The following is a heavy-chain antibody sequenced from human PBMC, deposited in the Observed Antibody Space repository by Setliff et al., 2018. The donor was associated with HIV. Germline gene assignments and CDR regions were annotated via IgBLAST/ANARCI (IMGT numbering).Heavy chain of an antibody. J-gene: IGHJ5*02. CDR2: ISYSGST. CDR1: GGSFSDFY. CDR3: ARGVARQVVKDRWFDP. D-gene: IGHD2-15*01. V-gene: IGHV4-34*01. Sequence: SETLSLTCAVFGGSFSDFYWSWIRQPPGKGLEWIGEISYSGSTVYNPSLKSRVTMSVDASKNLVSLNLNSVTAADTAIYYCARGVARQVVKDRWFDPGAQG.